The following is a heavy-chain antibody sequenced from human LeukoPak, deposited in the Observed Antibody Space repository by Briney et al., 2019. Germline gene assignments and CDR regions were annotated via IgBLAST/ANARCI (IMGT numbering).Heavy chain of an antibody. V-gene: IGHV4-34*01. CDR3: AREGYDFWSGSKRNWFDP. CDR2: INHSGST. CDR1: GGSFSGYY. J-gene: IGHJ5*02. Sequence: SETLSLTCAVCGGSFSGYYWSWIRQPPGKGLEWIGEINHSGSTNYNPSLKSRVTVSVDTSKNQFSLKLSSVTAADTAVYYCAREGYDFWSGSKRNWFDPWGQRTLVTVSS. D-gene: IGHD3-3*01.